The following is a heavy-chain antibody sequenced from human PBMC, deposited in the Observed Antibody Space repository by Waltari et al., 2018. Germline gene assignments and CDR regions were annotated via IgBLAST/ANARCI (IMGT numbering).Heavy chain of an antibody. D-gene: IGHD1-26*01. CDR3: ARSSPQGTPGGIDH. CDR2: ITRSASFI. CDR1: GFIVHTYA. V-gene: IGHV3-21*01. Sequence: EVLLMESGGGLVKPGGSLRLSGAVSGFIVHTYAMHGGRQAPGKGPEWVAMITRSASFIYYANSVKGRFTVSRDDAEKSLFLQMDSLTVEDTAVYYCARSSPQGTPGGIDHWGQGTLVTVSS. J-gene: IGHJ5*02.